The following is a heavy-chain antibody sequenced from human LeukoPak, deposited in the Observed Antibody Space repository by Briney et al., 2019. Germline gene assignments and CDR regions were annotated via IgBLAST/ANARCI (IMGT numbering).Heavy chain of an antibody. Sequence: ASVKVSCKASGGTFSSYAISWVRQAPGQGLEWLGWMNPNSGDTNLAQKFQGRVTMTRDTSINTAYMELTRLTFDDTAVYYCARGYGDYYFDYWGQGTLVTVSS. CDR2: MNPNSGDT. CDR3: ARGYGDYYFDY. D-gene: IGHD4-17*01. V-gene: IGHV1-2*02. J-gene: IGHJ4*02. CDR1: GGTFSSYA.